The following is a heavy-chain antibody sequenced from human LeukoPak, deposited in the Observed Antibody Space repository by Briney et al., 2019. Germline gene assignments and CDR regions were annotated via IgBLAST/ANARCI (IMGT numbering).Heavy chain of an antibody. J-gene: IGHJ4*02. V-gene: IGHV1-46*01. CDR3: ARAQGYGDCDY. CDR2: INPSGGNT. Sequence: GASVKVSCKASGYTFTDYYTHWVRQAPGQGLEWMGIINPSGGNTKYAEKFQARVTMTRDTSTSTVYMDLSSLRSEDTAVYYCARAQGYGDCDYWGQGTLVTVSS. CDR1: GYTFTDYY. D-gene: IGHD4-17*01.